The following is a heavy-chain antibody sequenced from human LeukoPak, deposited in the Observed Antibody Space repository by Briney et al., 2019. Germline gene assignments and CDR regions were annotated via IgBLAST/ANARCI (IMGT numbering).Heavy chain of an antibody. J-gene: IGHJ5*02. Sequence: ASVKVSCXASGYTFNSYGISWVRQAPGQGLEWMGWISGYNGNTNYAQKLQGRLTMTTDTSTSTAYMELSSLRSEDTAVYYCARGPPLEGYCSGGSCYWAWFDPWGQGTLVTVSS. V-gene: IGHV1-18*01. D-gene: IGHD2-15*01. CDR1: GYTFNSYG. CDR3: ARGPPLEGYCSGGSCYWAWFDP. CDR2: ISGYNGNT.